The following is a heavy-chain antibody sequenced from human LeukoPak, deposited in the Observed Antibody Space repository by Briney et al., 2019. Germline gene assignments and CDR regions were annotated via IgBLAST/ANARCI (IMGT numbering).Heavy chain of an antibody. V-gene: IGHV1-69*04. CDR2: IIPILGIA. Sequence: SVKVSCKASGGTFISYAISWVRQAPGQGLEWMGRIIPILGIANYAQKFQGRVTITADKSTSTAYMELSSLRSEDTAVYYCASTVAAAGTVYYFDYWGQGTLVTVSS. D-gene: IGHD6-13*01. CDR3: ASTVAAAGTVYYFDY. J-gene: IGHJ4*02. CDR1: GGTFISYA.